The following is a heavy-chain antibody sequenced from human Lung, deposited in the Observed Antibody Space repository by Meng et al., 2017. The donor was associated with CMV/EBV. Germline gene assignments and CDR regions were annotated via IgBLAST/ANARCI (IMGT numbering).Heavy chain of an antibody. CDR3: AGLLPSGKYVHHWFDP. CDR2: ISYDGTT. V-gene: IGHV4-59*12. CDR1: GGVINVYY. J-gene: IGHJ5*01. Sequence: SETLSFXCAVSGGVINVYYWSWIRQPPGKGLEWVGSISYDGTTSYNPSLNSRVTISLDTSKSQFSLKLTSVTAADTALYYCAGLLPSGKYVHHWFDPWGQGXLVIVSS. D-gene: IGHD3-10*02.